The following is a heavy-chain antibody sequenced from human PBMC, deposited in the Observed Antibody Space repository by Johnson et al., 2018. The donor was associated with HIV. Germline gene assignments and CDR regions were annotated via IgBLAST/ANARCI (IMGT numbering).Heavy chain of an antibody. Sequence: VQLLESGGVAVQPGGSLRLSCAASGFSFADYAMHWVRQAPGKGLEWVSLISWNSGSIGYADSVKGRFTISRDNAKNSLYLQMNSLRAEDTAVYYCARDTHDYPTADAFDIWGPGTVVTVSS. J-gene: IGHJ3*02. CDR1: GFSFADYA. CDR2: ISWNSGSI. V-gene: IGHV3-9*01. D-gene: IGHD4-11*01. CDR3: ARDTHDYPTADAFDI.